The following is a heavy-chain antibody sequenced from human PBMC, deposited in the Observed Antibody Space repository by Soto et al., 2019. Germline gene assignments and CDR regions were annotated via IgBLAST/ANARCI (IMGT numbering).Heavy chain of an antibody. J-gene: IGHJ4*02. D-gene: IGHD4-17*01. CDR3: TSYGGNAGVFDY. CDR2: IRSKANNYAT. V-gene: IGHV3-73*02. Sequence: EAQLVESGGGLVQPGGSQKLSCAASGFTFSGSALHWVRQASGKGLEWVGRIRSKANNYATAYAASVQGRFTISRDDSKNTAYLQMNSLKTEDTAVYYCTSYGGNAGVFDYWGQGTLVTVSS. CDR1: GFTFSGSA.